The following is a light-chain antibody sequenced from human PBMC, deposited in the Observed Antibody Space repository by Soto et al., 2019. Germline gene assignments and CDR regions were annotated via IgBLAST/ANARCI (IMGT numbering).Light chain of an antibody. Sequence: DIQMTQSPSSLSASVGDRVTITCRASQSISTFLNWYQQKPGKAPKFLIYDASTLQSGVPSRFSGSGSGTDFTLTISSLQPEDFATYYCQQTYNSLYTFGQGTKPEIK. V-gene: IGKV1-39*01. CDR1: QSISTF. J-gene: IGKJ2*01. CDR2: DAS. CDR3: QQTYNSLYT.